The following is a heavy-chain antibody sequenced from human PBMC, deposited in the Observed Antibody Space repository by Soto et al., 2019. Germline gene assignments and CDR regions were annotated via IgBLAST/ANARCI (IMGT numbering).Heavy chain of an antibody. J-gene: IGHJ5*02. CDR3: ARGVPYSYGYVSWFDP. CDR1: GGSVSSGSYY. V-gene: IGHV4-61*01. D-gene: IGHD5-18*01. Sequence: QVQLQESGPGLVKPSETLSLTCTVSGGSVSSGSYYWSWIRQPPGKGLEWIGYIYYSGSTKYNPSLKSRVTISVDTSKNQFSLKLSSVTAADTAVYYCARGVPYSYGYVSWFDPWGQGTLVTVSS. CDR2: IYYSGST.